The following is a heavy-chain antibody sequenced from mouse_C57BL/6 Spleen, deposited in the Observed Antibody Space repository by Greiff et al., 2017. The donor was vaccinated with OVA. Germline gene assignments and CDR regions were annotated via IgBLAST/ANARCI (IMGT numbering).Heavy chain of an antibody. D-gene: IGHD2-5*01. V-gene: IGHV5-4*01. Sequence: EVMLVESGGGLVKPGGSLKLSCAASGFTFSSYAMSWVRQTPEKRLEWVATISDGGSYTYYPDNVKGRFTISRDNAKNNLYLQMSHLKSEDTAMYYCARDEDSNTGMDYWGQGTSVTVSS. J-gene: IGHJ4*01. CDR1: GFTFSSYA. CDR3: ARDEDSNTGMDY. CDR2: ISDGGSYT.